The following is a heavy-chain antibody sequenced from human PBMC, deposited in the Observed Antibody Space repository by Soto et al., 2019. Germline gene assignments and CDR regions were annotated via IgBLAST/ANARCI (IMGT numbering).Heavy chain of an antibody. CDR2: ISYDGSNK. J-gene: IGHJ4*02. CDR1: GFTFSSYA. CDR3: ARSHLYYDSSGYPDY. V-gene: IGHV3-30-3*01. Sequence: GGSLRLSCAASGFTFSSYAMHWVRQAPGKGLEWVAVISYDGSNKYYADSVKGRFTISRDNSKNSLYLQMNSLRAEDTAVYYCARSHLYYDSSGYPDYWGQGTLVTVSS. D-gene: IGHD3-22*01.